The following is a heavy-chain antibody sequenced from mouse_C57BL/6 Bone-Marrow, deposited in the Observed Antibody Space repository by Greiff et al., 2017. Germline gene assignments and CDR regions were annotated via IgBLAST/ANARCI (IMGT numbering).Heavy chain of an antibody. J-gene: IGHJ4*01. CDR3: ARIPYDYEARDY. Sequence: QVQLQQSGAELVMPGASVKLSCKASGYTFTSYWMHWVKQRPGQGLEWIGEIDPSDSYTNYNQKFKGKSTLTVDKSSSTAYMQLSSLTSEDSAVYYCARIPYDYEARDYWGQGTSVTVSS. V-gene: IGHV1-69*01. CDR1: GYTFTSYW. CDR2: IDPSDSYT.